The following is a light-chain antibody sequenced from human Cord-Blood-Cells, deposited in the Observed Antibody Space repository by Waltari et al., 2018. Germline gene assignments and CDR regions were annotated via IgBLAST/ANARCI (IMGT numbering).Light chain of an antibody. V-gene: IGKV4-1*01. CDR1: QSVLYSSNNKNY. CDR3: QQYYSTPWT. CDR2: WAS. Sequence: DIVMTQTPDSMAVSLCASANINFNSSQSVLYSSNNKNYLAWYQQKPGQPPKLLIYWASTRESGVPDRFSGSGSGTDFTLTISSLQAEDVAVYYCQQYYSTPWTFGQGTKVEIK. J-gene: IGKJ1*01.